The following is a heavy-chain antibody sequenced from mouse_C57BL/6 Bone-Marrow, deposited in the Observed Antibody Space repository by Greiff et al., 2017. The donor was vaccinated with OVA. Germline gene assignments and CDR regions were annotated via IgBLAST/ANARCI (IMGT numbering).Heavy chain of an antibody. J-gene: IGHJ4*01. CDR3: TRGYSNYYAMDY. CDR2: IDPETGGT. D-gene: IGHD2-5*01. Sequence: QVQLQQSGAELVRPGASVTLSCKASGYTFTDYEMHWVKQTPVHGLGWIGAIDPETGGTAYNQKFKGKAILTADKSSSTAYMELRSLTSEDSAVYYCTRGYSNYYAMDYWGRGTSVTVSS. V-gene: IGHV1-15*01. CDR1: GYTFTDYE.